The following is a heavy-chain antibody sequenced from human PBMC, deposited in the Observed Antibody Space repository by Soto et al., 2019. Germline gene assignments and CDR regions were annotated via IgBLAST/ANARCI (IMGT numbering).Heavy chain of an antibody. CDR3: ARGPKESRGHYYGMDV. V-gene: IGHV4-31*03. CDR1: GGSISSGGYY. J-gene: IGHJ6*02. CDR2: IYYSGST. Sequence: SSETLSLTCTVSGGSISSGGYYWSWIRQHPGKGLEWIGYIYYSGSTYYNPSLKSRVTISVDTSKNQFSLKLSSVTAADTAVYYCARGPKESRGHYYGMDVWGQGTTVTVSS. D-gene: IGHD3-10*01.